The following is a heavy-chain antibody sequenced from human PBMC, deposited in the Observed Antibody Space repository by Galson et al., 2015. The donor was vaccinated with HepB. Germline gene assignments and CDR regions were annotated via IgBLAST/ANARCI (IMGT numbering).Heavy chain of an antibody. CDR3: ARPMNARVWFEGPYNWFDP. CDR1: GFIFRNYW. CDR2: IKRDGSDK. Sequence: SLRLSCAASGFIFRNYWMSWVRQAPGKGPEWVADIKRDGSDKYYVDSVKGRFTISRDNAKNSLYLQMNSLRAEDTAVYYCARPMNARVWFEGPYNWFDPWGQGTLVTVSA. D-gene: IGHD3-10*01. V-gene: IGHV3-7*01. J-gene: IGHJ5*02.